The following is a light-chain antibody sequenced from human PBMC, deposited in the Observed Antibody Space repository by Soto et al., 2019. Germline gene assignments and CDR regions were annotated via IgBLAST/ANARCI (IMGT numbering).Light chain of an antibody. CDR3: QQASITPYT. CDR1: QGISTY. V-gene: IGKV1-39*01. CDR2: TAS. J-gene: IGKJ2*01. Sequence: DIQVTQSPVSLSASVGDRVTITCRTSQGISTYLNWYQQKAGDAPRLLISTASDLENGVPSRFSGSGSGADFTLTIGSLRPEDFATCYCQQASITPYTFGQGTKLEI.